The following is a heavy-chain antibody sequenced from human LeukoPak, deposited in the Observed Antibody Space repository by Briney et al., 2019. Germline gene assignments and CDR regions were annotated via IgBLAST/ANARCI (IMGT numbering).Heavy chain of an antibody. CDR1: GFTFSDYN. CDR2: ISNNGSTI. V-gene: IGHV3-11*01. J-gene: IGHJ3*02. D-gene: IGHD3-22*01. Sequence: GGSLRLSCAASGFTFSDYNMNWIRQAPGKGLEWVSYISNNGSTIYYADSVKGRFTISRDNAKNSLYLQMNSLRAEDTAVYYCASGYDRVGWGAFDIWGQGTMVTVSS. CDR3: ASGYDRVGWGAFDI.